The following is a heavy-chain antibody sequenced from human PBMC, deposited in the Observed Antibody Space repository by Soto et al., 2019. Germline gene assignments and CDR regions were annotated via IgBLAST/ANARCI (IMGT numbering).Heavy chain of an antibody. V-gene: IGHV3-23*01. D-gene: IGHD3-9*01. CDR1: GFTFSSYA. CDR2: ISGSGGST. J-gene: IGHJ6*02. Sequence: PGGSLRLSCAASGFTFSSYAMSWVRQAPGKGLEWVSAISGSGGSTYYADSVKGRFTISRDNSKNTLYLQMNSLRAEDTAVYYCAKGNFDWLSTYGMDVWGQGTTVTVSS. CDR3: AKGNFDWLSTYGMDV.